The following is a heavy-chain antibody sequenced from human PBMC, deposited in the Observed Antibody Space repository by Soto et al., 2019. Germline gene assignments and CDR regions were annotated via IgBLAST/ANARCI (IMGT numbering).Heavy chain of an antibody. D-gene: IGHD7-27*01. J-gene: IGHJ4*02. CDR2: INAGNGNT. V-gene: IGHV1-3*01. Sequence: ASVKVSCKASGYTFTSYAMHWVRQAPGQRLEWMGWINAGNGNTRYSQKFQGRVTITRNTSVSTAYMELSSLSSEDTAVYYCARNKKETGDFDYLGQGTIVNGSS. CDR1: GYTFTSYA. CDR3: ARNKKETGDFDY.